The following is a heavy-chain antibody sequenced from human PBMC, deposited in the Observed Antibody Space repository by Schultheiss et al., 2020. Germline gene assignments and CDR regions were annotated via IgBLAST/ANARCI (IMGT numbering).Heavy chain of an antibody. V-gene: IGHV4-4*07. J-gene: IGHJ6*02. CDR2: IYYSGST. CDR1: GGSISSYY. CDR3: ARGSGNCSGGSCPWRMYYYYGMDV. D-gene: IGHD2-15*01. Sequence: SETLSLTCTVSGGSISSYYWSWIRQPAGKGLEWIGNIYYSGSTNYNPSLKSRVTMSVDTSKNQFSLKLSSVTAADTAVYYCARGSGNCSGGSCPWRMYYYYGMDVWGQGTTVTVSS.